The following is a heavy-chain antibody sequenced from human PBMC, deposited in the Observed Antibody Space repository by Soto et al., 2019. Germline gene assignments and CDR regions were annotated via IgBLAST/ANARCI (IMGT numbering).Heavy chain of an antibody. CDR3: ARPMGIAPSSFGYYGMDV. D-gene: IGHD6-13*01. CDR2: ISSSSSYI. V-gene: IGHV3-21*01. CDR1: GFTFSSYS. Sequence: EVQLVESGGGLVKPGGSLRLSCGASGFTFSSYSMNWVRQAPGKGLEWVSSISSSSSYIYYADSVKGRFTISRDNAKNSLYLQINSLRAEDTAASYCARPMGIAPSSFGYYGMDVCGQGTTVTVSS. J-gene: IGHJ6*02.